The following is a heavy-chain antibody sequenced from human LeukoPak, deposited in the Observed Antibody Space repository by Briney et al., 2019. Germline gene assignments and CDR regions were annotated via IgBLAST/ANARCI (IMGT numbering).Heavy chain of an antibody. CDR3: ARANYFDSSGYLTADAFDI. V-gene: IGHV1-2*02. J-gene: IGHJ3*02. CDR2: INPNSGGT. D-gene: IGHD3-22*01. CDR1: GYIFTGYY. Sequence: ASVKVSCKASGYIFTGYYIHWVRQAPGQGLEWMGWINPNSGGTNYAQKFLGRVTMTRDTSISTAYMELSGLRSDDTAVCYCARANYFDSSGYLTADAFDIWGQGTMVTVSS.